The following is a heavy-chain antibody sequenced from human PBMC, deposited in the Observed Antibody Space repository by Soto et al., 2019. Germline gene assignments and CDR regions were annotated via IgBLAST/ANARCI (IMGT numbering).Heavy chain of an antibody. D-gene: IGHD2-2*01. CDR1: GGTFSSYT. V-gene: IGHV1-69*02. CDR3: ARGFCSSTSCYPGAGYYYYGMDV. Sequence: SVKVSCKASGGTFSSYTISWVRQAPGQGLERMGRIIPILGIANYAQKFQGRVTITADKSTSTAYMELSSLRSEDTAVYYCARGFCSSTSCYPGAGYYYYGMDVWGQGTTVTV. CDR2: IIPILGIA. J-gene: IGHJ6*02.